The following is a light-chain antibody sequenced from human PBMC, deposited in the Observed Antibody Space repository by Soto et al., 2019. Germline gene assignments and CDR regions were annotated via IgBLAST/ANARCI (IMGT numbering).Light chain of an antibody. Sequence: QSALTQPASVSGSPGQSITISCTGTSSDVGAYNYVSWYQQHPGKAPKLMIYEVGNRPSGVSNRFFGSKSGNTASLTISGLQAEDEADYYCSSYTSSSTSVVFGGGTKLTVL. J-gene: IGLJ2*01. CDR3: SSYTSSSTSVV. V-gene: IGLV2-14*01. CDR2: EVG. CDR1: SSDVGAYNY.